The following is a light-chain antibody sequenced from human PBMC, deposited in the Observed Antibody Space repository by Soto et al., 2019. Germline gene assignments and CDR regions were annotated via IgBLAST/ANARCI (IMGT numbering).Light chain of an antibody. CDR1: QSVSSSY. V-gene: IGKV3-20*01. CDR2: DAS. Sequence: EIALTQSPDTLSLSLGERATLSCRASQSVSSSYLAWYRQKPGQAPRLLIYDASSRATGIPDRFTGSGSGTDFTLTINRLEPEDFAVYYCQYYGASPQTFGQGTKVEIK. J-gene: IGKJ1*01. CDR3: QYYGASPQT.